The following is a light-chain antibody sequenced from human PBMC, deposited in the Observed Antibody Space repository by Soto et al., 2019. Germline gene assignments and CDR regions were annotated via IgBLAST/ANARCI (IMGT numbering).Light chain of an antibody. J-gene: IGLJ2*01. CDR2: EVN. CDR1: SSDVGSYNL. CDR3: CSYAGSSTLK. Sequence: QSVLTQPASVSGSPGQSITISCTGTSSDVGSYNLVSWYQQYSGKAPKLLIYEVNKRPSGVSNRFSGSKSGNTASLTISGLQAEDEADYYCCSYAGSSTLKFGGGTKLTVL. V-gene: IGLV2-23*02.